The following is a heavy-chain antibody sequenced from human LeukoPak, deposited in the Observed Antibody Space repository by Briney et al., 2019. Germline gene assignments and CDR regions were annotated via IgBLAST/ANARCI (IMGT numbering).Heavy chain of an antibody. CDR2: ISAYNGDT. D-gene: IGHD3-10*01. CDR1: GCTFTSYG. CDR3: ARDDTYYYGSGSYPDY. Sequence: GASVKVSCKASGCTFTSYGISWVRQAPGQGLEWMGWISAYNGDTNYAQKLQGRVTMTTDTSTSTAYMELRSLRSDDTAVYYCARDDTYYYGSGSYPDYWGQGTLVTVSS. V-gene: IGHV1-18*01. J-gene: IGHJ4*02.